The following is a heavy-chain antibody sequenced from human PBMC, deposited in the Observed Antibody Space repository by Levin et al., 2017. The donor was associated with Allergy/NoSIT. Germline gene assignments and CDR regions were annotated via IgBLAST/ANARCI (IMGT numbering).Heavy chain of an antibody. V-gene: IGHV4-30-4*01. CDR3: ARDPDDYGGNFYWYFDL. CDR1: GGSISSNDYY. CDR2: IYYSGST. J-gene: IGHJ2*01. Sequence: LRLSCTVSGGSISSNDYYWSWIRQPPGKGLEWIGYIYYSGSTYYNPSLKSRVTISVDTSKNQFSLKLSSVTAADTAVYYCARDPDDYGGNFYWYFDLWGRGTLVTVSS. D-gene: IGHD4-23*01.